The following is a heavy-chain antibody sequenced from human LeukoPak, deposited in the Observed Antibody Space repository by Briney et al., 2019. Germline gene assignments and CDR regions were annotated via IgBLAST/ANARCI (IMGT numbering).Heavy chain of an antibody. D-gene: IGHD6-13*01. Sequence: SETLSLTCAVYGGSFSGYYWSWIRQPPGKGLEWIGEINHSGSTSYNPSLKSRVTISVDTSKNQFSLKLSSVTAADTAVYYCASPPSAADCDAFDIWGQGTMVTVSS. CDR3: ASPPSAADCDAFDI. V-gene: IGHV4-34*01. CDR2: INHSGST. CDR1: GGSFSGYY. J-gene: IGHJ3*02.